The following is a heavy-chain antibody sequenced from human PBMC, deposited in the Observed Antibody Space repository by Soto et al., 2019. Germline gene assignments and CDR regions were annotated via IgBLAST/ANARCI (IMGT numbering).Heavy chain of an antibody. Sequence: ASVKVSCKASGYTFTSYGISWVRQAPGQGLEWMGWISAYNGNTNYAQKLQGRVTMTTDTSTSTAYMELRSLRSDDTAVYYCAKSITMVRGVSAYYYYYGMDVWAQGTTVTVSS. CDR3: AKSITMVRGVSAYYYYYGMDV. V-gene: IGHV1-18*01. J-gene: IGHJ6*02. CDR2: ISAYNGNT. CDR1: GYTFTSYG. D-gene: IGHD3-10*01.